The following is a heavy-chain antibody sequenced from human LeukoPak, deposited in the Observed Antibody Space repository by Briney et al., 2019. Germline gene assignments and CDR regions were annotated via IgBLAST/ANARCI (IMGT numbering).Heavy chain of an antibody. J-gene: IGHJ3*02. D-gene: IGHD6-13*01. CDR2: IYPGDSDT. V-gene: IGHV5-51*01. Sequence: GESLKISCKGSGYSFTSYWIGWVRQMPGKGLEWMGIIYPGDSDTRYSPSSQGQVTISADKSISTAYLQWSSLKASDTAMYYCARTGGIAAAGTTRPDAFDIWGQGTMVTVSS. CDR1: GYSFTSYW. CDR3: ARTGGIAAAGTTRPDAFDI.